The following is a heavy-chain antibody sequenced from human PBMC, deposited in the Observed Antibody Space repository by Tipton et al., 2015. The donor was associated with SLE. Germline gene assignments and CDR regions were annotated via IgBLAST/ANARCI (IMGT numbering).Heavy chain of an antibody. Sequence: TLSLTCAVSGYSITSDYYWGWIRQPPGKGLQWIANIYHLGSTYYNPSLKSRVTISVDTSKNQFSVKLTSVTAADTAVYYCAGGPVLQGAGFDCWSQGTMVTVSS. CDR3: AGGPVLQGAGFDC. CDR2: IYHLGST. CDR1: GYSITSDYY. V-gene: IGHV4-38-2*01. J-gene: IGHJ3*01. D-gene: IGHD1-26*01.